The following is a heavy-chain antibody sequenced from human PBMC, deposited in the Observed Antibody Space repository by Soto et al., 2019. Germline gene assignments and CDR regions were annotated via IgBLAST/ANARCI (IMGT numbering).Heavy chain of an antibody. D-gene: IGHD3-3*01. CDR2: INHSGST. Sequence: SETLSLTCAVYGGSFSGYYWSWIRQPPGKGLEWIGEINHSGSTNYNPSLKSRVTISVDTSKNQFSLKPSSVTAADTAVYYCARGERSGYYTELYLPYDYGMDVWGQGTTVTVSS. CDR1: GGSFSGYY. CDR3: ARGERSGYYTELYLPYDYGMDV. J-gene: IGHJ6*02. V-gene: IGHV4-34*01.